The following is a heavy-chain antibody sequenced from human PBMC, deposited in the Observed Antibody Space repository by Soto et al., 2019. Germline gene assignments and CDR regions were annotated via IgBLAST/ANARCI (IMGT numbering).Heavy chain of an antibody. V-gene: IGHV5-51*01. D-gene: IGHD2-15*01. CDR3: ARHVVVVVAATQYYYMDV. Sequence: GESLKISCKGSGYSFTSYWIGWVRQMPGKGLEWMGIIYPGDSDTRYSPSFQGQVTISADKSISTAYLQWSSLKASDTAMYYCARHVVVVVAATQYYYMDVWGKGTTVTVSS. CDR1: GYSFTSYW. CDR2: IYPGDSDT. J-gene: IGHJ6*03.